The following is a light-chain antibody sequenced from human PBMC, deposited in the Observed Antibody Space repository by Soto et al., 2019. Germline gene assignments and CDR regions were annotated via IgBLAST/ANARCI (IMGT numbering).Light chain of an antibody. V-gene: IGKV3-20*01. Sequence: VLTQSPGTLSLSPGERATLSCRAGRSVASKYFAWYQQKPGRAPRLLIYGASTRATGIPDRFSGSVSGTDFTLTVSRLESEDFAVYFCQHELTFGPGTKV. CDR2: GAS. CDR1: RSVASKY. J-gene: IGKJ3*01. CDR3: QHELT.